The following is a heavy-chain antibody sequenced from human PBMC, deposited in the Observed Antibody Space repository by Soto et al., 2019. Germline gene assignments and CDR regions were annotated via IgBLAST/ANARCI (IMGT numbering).Heavy chain of an antibody. CDR2: IIPILGIA. V-gene: IGHV1-69*02. Sequence: QVQLVQSGAEVKKPGSSVKVSCKASGGTFSSYTISWVRQAPGQGLEWMGRIIPILGIANYAQKFQGRVTITADKSTSTAYMELSSLRSEDTAVYYCASEPLPAGDYYYSMDVWGQGTTVTVSS. CDR1: GGTFSSYT. CDR3: ASEPLPAGDYYYSMDV. J-gene: IGHJ6*02. D-gene: IGHD2-2*01.